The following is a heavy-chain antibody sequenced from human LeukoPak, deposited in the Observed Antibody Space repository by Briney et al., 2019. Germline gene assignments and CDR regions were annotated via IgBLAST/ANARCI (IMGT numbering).Heavy chain of an antibody. J-gene: IGHJ4*02. CDR1: GFTFSSYS. D-gene: IGHD4-17*01. CDR3: ARVELNTVKHPLSGFDY. CDR2: ISSSSGNM. V-gene: IGHV3-48*04. Sequence: GGSLRISCAASGFTFSSYSMNWVRQAPGKGLEWVSYISSSSGNMYYADSVKGRFTISRDNAKNSLYLQMNSLRAEDTAVYYCARVELNTVKHPLSGFDYWGQGTLVTVSS.